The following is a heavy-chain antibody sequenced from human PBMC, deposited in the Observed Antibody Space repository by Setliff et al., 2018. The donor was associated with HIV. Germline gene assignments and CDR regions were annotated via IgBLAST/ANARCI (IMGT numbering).Heavy chain of an antibody. J-gene: IGHJ4*02. Sequence: SETLSLTCKVSGAPISSYYWNWIRQPPGKGLEWIGYIYNSGYTNYKPSLKSRVTISLDTSKNQFSLNLRSVTAAETAVYYCARVGYHGSGRYSFDYWGQGTLVTVSS. CDR3: ARVGYHGSGRYSFDY. CDR2: IYNSGYT. D-gene: IGHD3-10*01. CDR1: GAPISSYY. V-gene: IGHV4-59*08.